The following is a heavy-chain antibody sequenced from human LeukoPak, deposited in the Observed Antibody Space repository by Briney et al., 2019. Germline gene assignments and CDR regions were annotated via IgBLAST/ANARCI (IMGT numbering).Heavy chain of an antibody. J-gene: IGHJ4*02. V-gene: IGHV1-69*13. CDR2: IIPIFGTA. CDR1: GGTFSSYA. Sequence: SVKVSCKASGGTFSSYAISWVRQAPGQGLEWMGGIIPIFGTANYAQKFQGRVTITADESTSTAYMELSSLRSEDTAVYYCATDSSGSYYFDYWGQGTLVTVSS. CDR3: ATDSSGSYYFDY. D-gene: IGHD1-26*01.